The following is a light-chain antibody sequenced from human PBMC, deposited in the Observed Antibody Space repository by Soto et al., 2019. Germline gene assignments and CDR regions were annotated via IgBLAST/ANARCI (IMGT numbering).Light chain of an antibody. CDR3: SSYTSDSTLV. CDR2: DVT. J-gene: IGLJ3*02. V-gene: IGLV2-14*01. CDR1: SSDIGDYDY. Sequence: QSALTQPASVSGSPGQSITISCTGTSSDIGDYDYVSWYQHLPGKAPKLLIFDVTHRPSGVSDRFSGSKSGNTASLTISGLQAEDEADYYCSSYTSDSTLVFGGGTKLTVL.